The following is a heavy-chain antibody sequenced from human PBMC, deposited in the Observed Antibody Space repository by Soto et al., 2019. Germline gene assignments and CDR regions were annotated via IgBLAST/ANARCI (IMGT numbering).Heavy chain of an antibody. V-gene: IGHV6-1*01. CDR1: GDSVSSNSVS. CDR3: ARGGIAAARNLAY. D-gene: IGHD6-13*01. Sequence: QVQLQQSGPGLVKPSQTLSLTCAISGDSVSSNSVSWNWIRQSPSRGLEWLGRTYYRSKWSADYGLSVKSPKTINPDTSNTQCSLPLNSVTPEDTAVYYCARGGIAAARNLAYWGQGTLVTVSS. J-gene: IGHJ4*02. CDR2: TYYRSKWSA.